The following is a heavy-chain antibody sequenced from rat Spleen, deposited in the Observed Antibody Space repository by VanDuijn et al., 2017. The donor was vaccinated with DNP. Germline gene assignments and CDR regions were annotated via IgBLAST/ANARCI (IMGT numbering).Heavy chain of an antibody. CDR1: GFTFSDYY. J-gene: IGHJ4*01. CDR3: ARHRTISPHYYDMDV. CDR2: ISYGGSST. D-gene: IGHD3-8*01. Sequence: EVQLVESGGGLVQPGRSLKVSCAASGFTFSDYYMAWVRQVPTKGLEWVATISYGGSSTYYRDSVKGRFTISRDDEKTSLHLQMDSLRSEDTATYYCARHRTISPHYYDMDVWGQGASVTVSS. V-gene: IGHV5-7*01.